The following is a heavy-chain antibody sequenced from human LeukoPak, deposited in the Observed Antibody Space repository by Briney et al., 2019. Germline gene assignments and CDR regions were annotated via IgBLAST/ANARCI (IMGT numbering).Heavy chain of an antibody. J-gene: IGHJ6*03. Sequence: PGGSLRLSCAASGFTFSSYGMHWVRQAPGKGLEWVAFIRYDGSNKYYADSVKGRFTISRDNSKNTLYLQMNSLRAEDTAVYYCAKDQVPYYYYYMDVWGKGTTVTISS. CDR2: IRYDGSNK. D-gene: IGHD4/OR15-4a*01. V-gene: IGHV3-30*02. CDR3: AKDQVPYYYYYMDV. CDR1: GFTFSSYG.